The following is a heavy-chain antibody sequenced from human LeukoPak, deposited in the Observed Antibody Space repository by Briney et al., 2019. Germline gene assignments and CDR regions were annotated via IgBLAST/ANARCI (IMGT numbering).Heavy chain of an antibody. V-gene: IGHV3-74*01. D-gene: IGHD4-17*01. CDR2: FNSDGRSA. Sequence: GGSLRLSCAASGFTFSTYWMHWVRQAPGKGLVWVSRFNSDGRSAYYAGSVKGRFTISRDNAKNTLYLQMNSLRAEDTAVYYCARGRYYLDSWGQGTLVTVSS. J-gene: IGHJ4*02. CDR1: GFTFSTYW. CDR3: ARGRYYLDS.